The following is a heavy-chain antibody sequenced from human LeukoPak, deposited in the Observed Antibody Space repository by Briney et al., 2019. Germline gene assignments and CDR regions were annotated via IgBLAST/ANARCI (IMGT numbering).Heavy chain of an antibody. V-gene: IGHV4-59*08. J-gene: IGHJ5*02. CDR3: ARRGVEMSAVRPDNWLDP. CDR2: ISYSGCT. D-gene: IGHD5-24*01. Sequence: SETLSLTCSVSGGSISSHYYNWIRQSPGKGLEWIGRISYSGCTNYNPSLQSRVTISIDTSKNQFSLRLTSVTAADTAVYYCARRGVEMSAVRPDNWLDPWGQGTLVTVSS. CDR1: GGSISSHY.